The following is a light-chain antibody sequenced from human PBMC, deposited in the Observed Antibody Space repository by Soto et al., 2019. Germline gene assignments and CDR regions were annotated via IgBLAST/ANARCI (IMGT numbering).Light chain of an antibody. CDR1: QSVSSNF. J-gene: IGKJ1*01. Sequence: EIVLTQSPGTLSLSPGERATLSCRASQSVSSNFLAWYQQKPGQAPRLLISGASNRATGIPDRFSGSGSGTDFTLTISRLDPEEFAVYYCRYYHSSQRTFGRGTEV. V-gene: IGKV3-20*01. CDR2: GAS. CDR3: RYYHSSQRT.